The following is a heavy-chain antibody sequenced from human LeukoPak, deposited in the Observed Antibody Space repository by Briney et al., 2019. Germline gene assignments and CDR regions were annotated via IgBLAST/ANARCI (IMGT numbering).Heavy chain of an antibody. CDR3: AREKYSSSSALDYFDY. Sequence: SETLSRTCTVSGGSISSYYWSWIRQPPGKGLEWIGYIYYSGSTNYNPSLKSRVTISVDTSKSQFSLKLSSVTAADAAVYYCAREKYSSSSALDYFDYWGQGTLVTVSS. CDR1: GGSISSYY. J-gene: IGHJ4*02. D-gene: IGHD6-6*01. V-gene: IGHV4-59*01. CDR2: IYYSGST.